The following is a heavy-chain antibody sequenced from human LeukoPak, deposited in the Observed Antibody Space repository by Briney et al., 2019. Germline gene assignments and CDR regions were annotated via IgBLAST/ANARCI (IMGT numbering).Heavy chain of an antibody. CDR3: ARHRGKDAFDI. V-gene: IGHV4-30-2*01. CDR1: GGSISSGGYS. J-gene: IGHJ3*02. Sequence: SETLSLTCAVSGGSISSGGYSGSWIRQPPGKGLEWIGYIYHSGSTYYNPSLKSRVTISVDRSKNQFSLKLSSVTAADTAVYYCARHRGKDAFDIWGQGTMVTVSS. CDR2: IYHSGST.